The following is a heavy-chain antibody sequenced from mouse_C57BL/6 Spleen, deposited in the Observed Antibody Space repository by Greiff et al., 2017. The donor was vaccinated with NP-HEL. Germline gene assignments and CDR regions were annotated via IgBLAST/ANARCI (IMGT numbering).Heavy chain of an antibody. J-gene: IGHJ1*03. V-gene: IGHV5-17*01. CDR3: ARLGNYGDWYFDV. CDR2: ISSGSSTI. Sequence: EVKLVESGGGLVKPGGSLKLSCAASGFTFSDYGMHWVRQAPEKGLEWVAYISSGSSTIYYADTVKGRFTISRDNAKNTLFLQMTSLRSEDTAMYYCARLGNYGDWYFDVWGTGTTVTVSS. CDR1: GFTFSDYG. D-gene: IGHD1-1*01.